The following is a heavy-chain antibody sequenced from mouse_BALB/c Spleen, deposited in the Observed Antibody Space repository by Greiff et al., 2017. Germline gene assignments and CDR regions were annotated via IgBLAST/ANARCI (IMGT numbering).Heavy chain of an antibody. D-gene: IGHD1-1*01. Sequence: QVQLQQSGAELAKPGASVKMSCKASGYTFTSYWMHWVKQRPGQGLEWIGYINPSTGYTEYNQKFKDKATLTADKSSSTAYMQLSSLTSEDSAVYYCARSPPYYGSSAWFAYWGQGTLVTVSA. CDR3: ARSPPYYGSSAWFAY. V-gene: IGHV1-7*01. CDR2: INPSTGYT. CDR1: GYTFTSYW. J-gene: IGHJ3*01.